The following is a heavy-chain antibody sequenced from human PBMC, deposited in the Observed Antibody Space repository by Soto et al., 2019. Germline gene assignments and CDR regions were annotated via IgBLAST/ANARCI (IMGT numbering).Heavy chain of an antibody. CDR2: INHSGST. J-gene: IGHJ3*02. D-gene: IGHD2-2*01. CDR3: ASDCSSTSCQTDAFDI. V-gene: IGHV4-34*01. Sequence: SATLSLTCAVYGGSFSGYYWSWIRQPPGKGLEWIGEINHSGSTNYNPSLKSRVTISVDTSKNQFSLKLSSVTAADTAVYYCASDCSSTSCQTDAFDIWGQGTMVTVSS. CDR1: GGSFSGYY.